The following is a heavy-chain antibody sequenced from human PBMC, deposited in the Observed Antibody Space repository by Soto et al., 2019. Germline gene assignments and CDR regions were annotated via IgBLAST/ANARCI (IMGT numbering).Heavy chain of an antibody. CDR1: GFSFSSYG. CDR2: ISYDGTNK. Sequence: GGSLRLSCAASGFSFSSYGMHWVRQAPGKGLEWVAVISYDGTNKNYADSVKGRFTTSRDNSENTVYLQMNSLRTEDTAVYYCAKDTYYHDSSGYYVFDYWGQGTLVTVSS. J-gene: IGHJ4*02. V-gene: IGHV3-30*18. D-gene: IGHD3-22*01. CDR3: AKDTYYHDSSGYYVFDY.